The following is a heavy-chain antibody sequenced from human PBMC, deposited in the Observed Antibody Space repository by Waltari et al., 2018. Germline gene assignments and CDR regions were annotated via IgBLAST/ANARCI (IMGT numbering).Heavy chain of an antibody. D-gene: IGHD4-17*01. CDR1: GGSFSGYY. V-gene: IGHV4-34*01. J-gene: IGHJ4*02. Sequence: QVQLQQWGAGLLKPSETLSLTCAVYGGSFSGYYWSWIRQPPGKGLEWIGEINHSGSTNYNPSLKSRVTISVDTSKNQFSLKLSSVTAADTALYYCARDPPTDYWGQGTLVTVSS. CDR2: INHSGST. CDR3: ARDPPTDY.